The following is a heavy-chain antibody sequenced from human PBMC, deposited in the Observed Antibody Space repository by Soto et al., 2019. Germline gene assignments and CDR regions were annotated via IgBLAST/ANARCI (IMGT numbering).Heavy chain of an antibody. CDR3: ASEDIVATIWYY. V-gene: IGHV1-69*13. J-gene: IGHJ4*02. D-gene: IGHD5-12*01. CDR2: IIPIFGTA. CDR1: GGTFSSYA. Sequence: SVKVSCKASGGTFSSYAISWVRQAPGQGLEWMGGIIPIFGTANYAQKFQGRVTITADESTSTAYMELSSLRSEDTAVYYCASEDIVATIWYYWGQGTLVTVSS.